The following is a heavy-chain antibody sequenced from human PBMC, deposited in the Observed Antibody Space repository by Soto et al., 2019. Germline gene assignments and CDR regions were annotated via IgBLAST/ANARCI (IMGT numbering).Heavy chain of an antibody. CDR3: AYCPAEYCSGGSCYYRLDY. CDR2: IIPIFGTA. J-gene: IGHJ4*02. V-gene: IGHV1-69*13. Sequence: ASVKVSCKASGGTFSSYAISWVRQAPGQGLEWMGGIIPIFGTANYAQKFQGRVTITADESTSTAYMELSSLRSEDTAVYYCAYCPAEYCSGGSCYYRLDYWGQGTLVTVSS. D-gene: IGHD2-15*01. CDR1: GGTFSSYA.